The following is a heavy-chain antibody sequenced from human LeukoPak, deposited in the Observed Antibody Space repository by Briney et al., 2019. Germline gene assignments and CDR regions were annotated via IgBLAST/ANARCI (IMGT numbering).Heavy chain of an antibody. CDR3: ARGRWLPNAFDI. CDR2: IYYSGRT. CDR1: GGSISSYY. V-gene: IGHV4-59*01. D-gene: IGHD5-24*01. Sequence: SETLPLTCTVSGGSISSYYWSWIRQPPGKGLEWIGYIYYSGRTDYNPSLKSRVTISVDTSKHQFSMKLKSVTAADTAVYFCARGRWLPNAFDIWGQGTMVTVFS. J-gene: IGHJ3*02.